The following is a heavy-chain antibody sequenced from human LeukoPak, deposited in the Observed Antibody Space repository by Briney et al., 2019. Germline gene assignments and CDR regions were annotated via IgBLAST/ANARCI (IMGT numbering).Heavy chain of an antibody. CDR1: GYSISSGYY. J-gene: IGHJ4*02. V-gene: IGHV4-38-2*01. CDR3: ARGISTTGHDY. D-gene: IGHD4-11*01. CDR2: VLHTGSS. Sequence: PSETLSLTCAVSGYSISSGYYWGLIRQPPGKGPEWIGSVLHTGSSYYIPSLKSRVTISVDTSKNQLSLEVSSVTAADTAIYYCARGISTTGHDYWGPGTLVTVSS.